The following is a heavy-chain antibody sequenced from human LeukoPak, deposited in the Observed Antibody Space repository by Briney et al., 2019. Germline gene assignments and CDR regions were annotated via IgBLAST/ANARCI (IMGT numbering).Heavy chain of an antibody. D-gene: IGHD3-22*01. CDR1: GYTFTGYY. CDR3: ARGRATTMTVVDTQIYDY. Sequence: GASVKVSCKASGYTFTGYYMHWVRQAPGQGLEWMGWIEPKSGDTKIEEKFQGRVTMTRDTSIGTVYMELSSLRSDDTAVFYCARGRATTMTVVDTQIYDYWGQGTLVTVSS. CDR2: IEPKSGDT. V-gene: IGHV1-2*02. J-gene: IGHJ4*02.